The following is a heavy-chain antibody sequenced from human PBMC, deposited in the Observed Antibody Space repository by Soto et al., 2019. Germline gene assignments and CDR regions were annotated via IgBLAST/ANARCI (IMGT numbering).Heavy chain of an antibody. D-gene: IGHD2-21*01. CDR2: ISYRGST. CDR3: ARDPELHRLDH. Sequence: SETLSLTCNVSGTSIIAYYWTWIRQPPGKALEWIGYISYRGSTKYNPSLKNRVAISLDTSRNQFSLNLTPVTASDTAIYFCARDPELHRLDHWGQGTLVTVSS. V-gene: IGHV4-59*01. J-gene: IGHJ4*02. CDR1: GTSIIAYY.